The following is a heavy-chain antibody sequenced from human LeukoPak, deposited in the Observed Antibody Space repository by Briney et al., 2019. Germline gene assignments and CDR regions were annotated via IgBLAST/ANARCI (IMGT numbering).Heavy chain of an antibody. CDR3: ARDQGYGMDV. J-gene: IGHJ6*02. V-gene: IGHV4-59*01. CDR2: IYYSGST. Sequence: SQTLSLTCTVAGGSISRYSWSWVRQPPGKGLEWIGYIYYSGSTNYNPSLKSRVTISVDTSKNQFSLNLSSVTAADTAVYYCARDQGYGMDVWGQGTTVTVSS. CDR1: GGSISRYS.